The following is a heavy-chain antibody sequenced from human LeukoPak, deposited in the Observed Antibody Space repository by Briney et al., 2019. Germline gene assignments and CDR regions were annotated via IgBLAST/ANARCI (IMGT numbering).Heavy chain of an antibody. Sequence: SVKVPCKASGGTFSSYAISWVRQAPGQGLEWMGRIIPILGIANYAQKFQGRVTITADKSTSTAYMELSSLRSEDTAVYYCARVSYDSSGYQSAFDIWGQGTMVTVSS. D-gene: IGHD3-22*01. J-gene: IGHJ3*02. CDR3: ARVSYDSSGYQSAFDI. CDR1: GGTFSSYA. V-gene: IGHV1-69*04. CDR2: IIPILGIA.